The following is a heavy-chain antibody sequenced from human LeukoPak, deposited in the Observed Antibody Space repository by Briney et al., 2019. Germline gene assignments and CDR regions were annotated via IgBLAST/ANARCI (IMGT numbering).Heavy chain of an antibody. CDR2: INPNSGGT. J-gene: IGHJ5*02. CDR3: ARGYDILTGYYFPVIKEDWFDP. D-gene: IGHD3-9*01. Sequence: ASVKVSCKASGYTFTSYDINWVRQATGQGLEWMGWINPNSGGTNYAQKFQGRVTMTRDTSISTAYMELSRLRSDDTAVYYCARGYDILTGYYFPVIKEDWFDPWGQGTLVTVSS. V-gene: IGHV1-2*02. CDR1: GYTFTSYD.